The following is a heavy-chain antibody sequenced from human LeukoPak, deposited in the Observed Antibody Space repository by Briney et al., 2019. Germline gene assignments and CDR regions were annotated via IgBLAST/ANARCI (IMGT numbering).Heavy chain of an antibody. CDR1: GFTFGTYW. CDR3: ARDIYYHMDE. J-gene: IGHJ6*02. CDR2: INSDGSST. Sequence: GGSLRLSCEASGFTFGTYWMHWVRQVPGKGLVWVSRINSDGSSTTYADSVKGRFTISRDNAKNTLYLQMNSLRAEDTGVYYCARDIYYHMDEWGQGTTVTVSS. V-gene: IGHV3-74*01.